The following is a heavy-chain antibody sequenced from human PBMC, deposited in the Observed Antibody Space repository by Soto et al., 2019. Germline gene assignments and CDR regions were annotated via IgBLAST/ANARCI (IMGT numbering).Heavy chain of an antibody. Sequence: VQLIESRGGVVQPGRSLRLSCEVSGFTLRNYAMHWVRQASGKGLEWVADISYDGGNEYYGDSVKGRFTISKDNSKSTRYLQMNSLTPECAAVYYCVKGEAMVVSRDSKHGGEGTRVIVTS. D-gene: IGHD2-21*01. CDR2: ISYDGGNE. CDR1: GFTLRNYA. J-gene: IGHJ4*02. CDR3: VKGEAMVVSRDSKH. V-gene: IGHV3-30*18.